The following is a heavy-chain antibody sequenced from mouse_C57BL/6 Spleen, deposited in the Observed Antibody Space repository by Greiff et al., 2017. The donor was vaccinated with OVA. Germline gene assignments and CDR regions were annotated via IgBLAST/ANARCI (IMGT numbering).Heavy chain of an antibody. V-gene: IGHV1-82*01. D-gene: IGHD1-1*01. Sequence: VQLQQSGPELVKPGASVKISCKASGYAFSSSWMNWVKQRPGKGLEWIGRIYPGDGDTNYNGKFKGKATLTTDKSSTTAYMQLSSLTSEDSEVCSCASFITPEAFAVWGTGTTVTVSS. CDR2: IYPGDGDT. CDR1: GYAFSSSW. CDR3: ASFITPEAFAV. J-gene: IGHJ1*03.